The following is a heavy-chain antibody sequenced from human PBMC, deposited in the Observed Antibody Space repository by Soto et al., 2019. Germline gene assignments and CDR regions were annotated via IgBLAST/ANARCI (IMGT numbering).Heavy chain of an antibody. V-gene: IGHV4-34*01. D-gene: IGHD2-15*01. J-gene: IGHJ4*02. CDR2: INHSGST. CDR3: ARKPWWQLPEYYFDY. Sequence: QVQLQQWGAGLLKPSETLSLTCAVYGGSFSGYYWSWIRQPPGKGLEWIGEINHSGSTNYNPSLKSRVTISVDTSKNQLSLKLSSVTAADTAVYYCARKPWWQLPEYYFDYWGQGTLVTVSS. CDR1: GGSFSGYY.